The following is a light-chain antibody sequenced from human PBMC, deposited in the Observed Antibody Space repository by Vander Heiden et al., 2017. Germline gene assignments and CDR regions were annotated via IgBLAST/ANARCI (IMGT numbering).Light chain of an antibody. CDR3: RQALQTPHT. V-gene: IGKV2-28*01. CDR1: QSLLHSNGYNY. CDR2: LGS. J-gene: IGKJ4*01. Sequence: DIVMTQSPLSLPVTPGEPASISCRSSQSLLHSNGYNYLDWYLQNPGQSPQLLIYLGSNRASGVPDRFSGSGSGTDFTLKISRVEAEDVGVYYCRQALQTPHTFGGGTKVEIK.